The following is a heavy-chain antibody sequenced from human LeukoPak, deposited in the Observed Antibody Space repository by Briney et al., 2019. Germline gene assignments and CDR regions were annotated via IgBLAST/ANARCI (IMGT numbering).Heavy chain of an antibody. V-gene: IGHV5-51*01. CDR3: ARYSGVGSGRWFVGGLVDY. J-gene: IGHJ4*02. Sequence: GESLKISCTGSGYSFASYWIGWVRQMPGKGLEWMGIIYPGDSDTRYSPSFQGQVTISADKSISTAYLQWNSLKASDTAMYYCARYSGVGSGRWFVGGLVDYWGQGTLVTVSS. CDR1: GYSFASYW. D-gene: IGHD3-10*01. CDR2: IYPGDSDT.